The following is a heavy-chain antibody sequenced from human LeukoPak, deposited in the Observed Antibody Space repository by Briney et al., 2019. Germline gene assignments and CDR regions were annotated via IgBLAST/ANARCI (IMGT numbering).Heavy chain of an antibody. D-gene: IGHD3-10*01. J-gene: IGHJ4*01. CDR3: AGDFNSGSYRFDF. CDR2: IYPSGST. Sequence: SETLSLTCSVSGGSISAYYWSWIRQPPGKGLEWIGYIYPSGSTNYNPSLKSRLTMSLDTSKNQFSLKLTSVTAADTAMYFCAGDFNSGSYRFDFWGHGTLVTVSS. V-gene: IGHV4-4*09. CDR1: GGSISAYY.